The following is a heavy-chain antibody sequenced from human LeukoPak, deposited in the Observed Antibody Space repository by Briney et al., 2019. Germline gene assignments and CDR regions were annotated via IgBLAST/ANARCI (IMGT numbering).Heavy chain of an antibody. J-gene: IGHJ3*02. CDR1: GFTFSSYA. Sequence: GGSLRLSCAASGFTFSSYAMSWVRQAPGKGLEWVSAISGSGGSTYYADSVKGWFTISRDNSKNTLYLQMNSLRAEDTAVYYCAKDPRPCDAFDIWGQATMVTVSS. CDR2: ISGSGGST. V-gene: IGHV3-23*01. CDR3: AKDPRPCDAFDI.